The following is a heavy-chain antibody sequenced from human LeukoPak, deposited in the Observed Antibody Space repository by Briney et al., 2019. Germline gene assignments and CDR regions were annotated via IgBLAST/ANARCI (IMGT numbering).Heavy chain of an antibody. CDR1: GGTFSSYA. CDR2: IIPIFGTA. CDR3: ARNQRVGFLEWPRHFDY. D-gene: IGHD3-3*01. J-gene: IGHJ4*02. Sequence: SVKVSCKASGGTFSSYAISWVRQAPGQGLEWMGGIIPIFGTANYAQKFQGRVTITADESTSTAYMELSSLRSEDTVVYYCARNQRVGFLEWPRHFDYWGQGTLVTVSS. V-gene: IGHV1-69*13.